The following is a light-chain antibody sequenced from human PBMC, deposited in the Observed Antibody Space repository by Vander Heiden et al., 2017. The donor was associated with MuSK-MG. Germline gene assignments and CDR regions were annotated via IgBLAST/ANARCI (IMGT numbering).Light chain of an antibody. CDR3: QQYYSYPPSYT. J-gene: IGKJ2*01. Sequence: AIRMTQSPSSFSASTGERVTITCRASQGISSYLAWYQQKPGKAPKLLIYAASTLQRGVTSRFSGSGSGTDFTLTISCLQSEDFATYYCQQYYSYPPSYTFGQGTKLEIK. CDR1: QGISSY. V-gene: IGKV1-8*01. CDR2: AAS.